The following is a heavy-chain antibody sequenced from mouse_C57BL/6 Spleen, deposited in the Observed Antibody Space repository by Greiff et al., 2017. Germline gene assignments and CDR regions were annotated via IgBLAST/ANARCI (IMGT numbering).Heavy chain of an antibody. CDR3: ARRDYYGSSYGYVDV. J-gene: IGHJ1*03. CDR2: IYPGDGDT. V-gene: IGHV1-82*01. D-gene: IGHD1-1*01. Sequence: VQLQQSGPELVKPGASVKISCKASGYAFSSSWMNWVKQRPGKGLEWIGRIYPGDGDTNYTGKFKGKATLTADKSSSTAYMQLSSLTSEDSAVXFCARRDYYGSSYGYVDVWGTGTTVTVSA. CDR1: GYAFSSSW.